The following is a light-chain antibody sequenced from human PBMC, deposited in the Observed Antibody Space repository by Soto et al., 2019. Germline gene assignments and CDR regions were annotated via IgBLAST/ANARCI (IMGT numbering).Light chain of an antibody. Sequence: IVRTQSPDTLSLSPGEGAPLSCRASRSISRYLAWYKHQPGQAPRLLIYGASSRATGIPDRFSGSGSGTEFTLTISRLEPEDFEVYCCQQYGISQITVGQGTRLEIK. CDR2: GAS. CDR3: QQYGISQIT. V-gene: IGKV3-20*01. J-gene: IGKJ5*01. CDR1: RSISRY.